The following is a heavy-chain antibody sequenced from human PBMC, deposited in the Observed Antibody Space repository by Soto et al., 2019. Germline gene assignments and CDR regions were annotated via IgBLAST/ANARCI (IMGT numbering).Heavy chain of an antibody. V-gene: IGHV1-8*01. D-gene: IGHD3-3*01. Sequence: QVQLVQSGAEVKKPGASVKVSCKASGYTFTSYDINWVRQATGQGLEWMGWMNPNSGNTGYAQKFQGRVTMTRNTSIRTAYMELSSMRSEATAVYYCARVLSWASYYDFWSGSYNYYYSGMDVWGQGTTVTVSS. J-gene: IGHJ6*02. CDR2: MNPNSGNT. CDR3: ARVLSWASYYDFWSGSYNYYYSGMDV. CDR1: GYTFTSYD.